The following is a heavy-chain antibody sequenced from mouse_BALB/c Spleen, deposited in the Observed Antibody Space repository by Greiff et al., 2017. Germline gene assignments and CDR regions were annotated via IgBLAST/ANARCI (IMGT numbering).Heavy chain of an antibody. Sequence: QVQLKESGPGLVAPSQSLSITCTVSGFSLTGYGVNWVRQPPGKGLEWLGMIWGDGSTDYNSALKSRLSISKDNSKSQVFLKMNSLQTDDTARYYCARDPEYGNYVGAMDYWGQGTSVTVSS. CDR1: GFSLTGYG. CDR3: ARDPEYGNYVGAMDY. D-gene: IGHD2-10*02. CDR2: IWGDGST. J-gene: IGHJ4*01. V-gene: IGHV2-6-7*01.